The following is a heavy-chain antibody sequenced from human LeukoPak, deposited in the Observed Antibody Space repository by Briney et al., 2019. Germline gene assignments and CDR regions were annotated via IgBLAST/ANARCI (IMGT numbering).Heavy chain of an antibody. CDR3: ARNHIVVVVAATADWFDP. D-gene: IGHD2-15*01. J-gene: IGHJ5*02. V-gene: IGHV4-38-2*02. Sequence: SETLSLTCTVSGYSISGIYYWGWIRQPPGKGLEWIGSIYYSGSTYYNPSLKSRVTISVDTSKTQFSLKLSSVTAADTAVYYCARNHIVVVVAATADWFDPWGQGTLVTVSS. CDR1: GYSISGIYY. CDR2: IYYSGST.